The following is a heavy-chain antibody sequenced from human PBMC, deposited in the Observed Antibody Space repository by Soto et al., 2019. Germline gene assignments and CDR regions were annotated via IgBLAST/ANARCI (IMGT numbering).Heavy chain of an antibody. Sequence: PGGSLRLSCAASGFTFSSYGMHWVRQAPGKGLEWVADISYDGSNTDYADSVKGRFTISRDNSKKTVFLQMNSLRAEDTAVYYCAKDRRVYVWGSPFDYWGQGTLLTVSS. CDR3: AKDRRVYVWGSPFDY. V-gene: IGHV3-30*18. D-gene: IGHD3-16*01. CDR1: GFTFSSYG. J-gene: IGHJ4*02. CDR2: ISYDGSNT.